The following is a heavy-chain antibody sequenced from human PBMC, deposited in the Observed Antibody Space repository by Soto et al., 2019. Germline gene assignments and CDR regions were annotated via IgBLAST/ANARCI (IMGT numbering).Heavy chain of an antibody. CDR2: ISAYNGNT. D-gene: IGHD3-9*01. J-gene: IGHJ5*02. CDR1: GYTFTSYG. CDR3: ARGYDILTALNWFDP. Sequence: GASVKVSCKASGYTFTSYGISWVRQAPGQGLEWMGWISAYNGNTNYAQKLQGRVTMTTDTSTSTAYMELRSLRSDDTAVYYCARGYDILTALNWFDPWGQGTLVTVSS. V-gene: IGHV1-18*04.